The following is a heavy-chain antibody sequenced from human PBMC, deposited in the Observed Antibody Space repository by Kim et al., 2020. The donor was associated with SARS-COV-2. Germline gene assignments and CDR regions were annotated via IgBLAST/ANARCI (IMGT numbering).Heavy chain of an antibody. Sequence: GGSLRLSCAASGFSVNNNYMTWVRQAPGKGLEWVSLIYASATTVYADSVKGRFTISRDKSKNTLYLQMNSLRVEDTALYYCASGSTVTTLDYWGQGTLVTVSS. V-gene: IGHV3-66*01. J-gene: IGHJ4*02. CDR3: ASGSTVTTLDY. CDR2: IYASATT. CDR1: GFSVNNNY. D-gene: IGHD4-17*01.